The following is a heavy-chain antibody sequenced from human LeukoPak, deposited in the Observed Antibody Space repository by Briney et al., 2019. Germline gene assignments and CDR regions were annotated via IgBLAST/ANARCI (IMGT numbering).Heavy chain of an antibody. Sequence: SQTLSLTCTVSGGSISSGGYYWSWIRQHPGKGLEWIGYIYYSGSTYYNPSLKSRVTISVDTSENQFSLKLSSVTAADTAVYYCARVFFWSGYYVFDYWGQGTLVTVSS. CDR2: IYYSGST. CDR1: GGSISSGGYY. V-gene: IGHV4-31*03. J-gene: IGHJ4*02. CDR3: ARVFFWSGYYVFDY. D-gene: IGHD3-3*01.